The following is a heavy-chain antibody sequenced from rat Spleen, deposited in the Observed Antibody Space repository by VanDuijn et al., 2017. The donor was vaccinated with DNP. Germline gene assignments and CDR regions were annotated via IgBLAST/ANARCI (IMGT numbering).Heavy chain of an antibody. CDR2: INSAGTT. J-gene: IGHJ2*01. Sequence: EVQLQESGPGLVKPPQSLFLTCSVTGYSITSNYWGWIRKFPGNKMEWMGSINSAGTTKYNPSLKSRISITKNTSKKQLFLLVNSVTTEDTATYYCARWGDYFDYWGQGVMVTVSS. V-gene: IGHV3-3*01. CDR3: ARWGDYFDY. CDR1: GYSITSNY.